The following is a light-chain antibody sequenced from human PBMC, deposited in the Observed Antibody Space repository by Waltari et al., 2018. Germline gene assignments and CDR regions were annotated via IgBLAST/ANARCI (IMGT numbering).Light chain of an antibody. CDR3: QQYVISPYT. CDR2: GAS. CDR1: QSVRSSY. J-gene: IGKJ2*01. V-gene: IGKV3-20*01. Sequence: EIVLTQSPGTLSLFPGERAILSCRASQSVRSSYLAWYQQKPGQAPRLLSYGASSRATGIPDRFSGSGSGTDFTLTISRLEPEDFAVYYCQQYVISPYTFGQGTKLEIK.